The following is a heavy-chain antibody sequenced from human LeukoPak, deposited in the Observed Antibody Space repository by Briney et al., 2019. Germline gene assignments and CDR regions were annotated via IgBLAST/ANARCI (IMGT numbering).Heavy chain of an antibody. CDR1: GFTVSSSY. CDR3: ARDLEAANTYYFDY. J-gene: IGHJ4*02. D-gene: IGHD6-13*01. Sequence: TGGSLRLSCAASGFTVSSSYMSWVRQAPGKGLEWVSIISSAGTTYYADSVQGRFTISRDNSKNTVYLQVNSLRDEDTAVYYCARDLEAANTYYFDYWGQGTMVTVSS. CDR2: ISSAGTT. V-gene: IGHV3-66*01.